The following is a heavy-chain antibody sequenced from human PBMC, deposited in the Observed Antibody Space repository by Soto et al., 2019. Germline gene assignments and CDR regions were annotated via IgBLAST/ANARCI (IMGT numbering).Heavy chain of an antibody. CDR3: ARVVPAAMVDY. CDR1: GGSISSGGYY. CDR2: IYYSGST. D-gene: IGHD2-2*01. Sequence: TLSLTCTVSGGSISSGGYYWSWIRQHPGKGLEWIGYIYYSGSTYYNPSLKSRLTISVDTSKNQFSLKLSSVTAADTAVYYCARVVPAAMVDYWGQGTLVTVSS. V-gene: IGHV4-31*03. J-gene: IGHJ4*02.